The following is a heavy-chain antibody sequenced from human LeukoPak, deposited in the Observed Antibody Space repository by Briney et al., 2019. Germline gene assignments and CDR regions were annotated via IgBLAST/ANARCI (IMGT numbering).Heavy chain of an antibody. Sequence: ASVNVSCKASGYSFTCYYIHWVRQAPGQGFEWMGWINPDSGGTSYGQKFQGRVTMTRDTSITTAYMELSRLRSDDSAVYYCARAGGGYSHGWGAFDIWGQGTMVTVSS. J-gene: IGHJ3*02. CDR3: ARAGGGYSHGWGAFDI. CDR1: GYSFTCYY. CDR2: INPDSGGT. V-gene: IGHV1-2*02. D-gene: IGHD5-18*01.